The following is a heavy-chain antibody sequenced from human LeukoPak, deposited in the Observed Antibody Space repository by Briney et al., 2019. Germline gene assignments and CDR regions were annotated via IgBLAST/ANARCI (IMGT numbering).Heavy chain of an antibody. J-gene: IGHJ4*02. V-gene: IGHV3-30*04. CDR3: AKDLESKGVYYYDSSVDY. Sequence: PGGSLRLSCAASGFTFSSYAMHWVRQAPGKGLEWVAVISYDGSNKYYADSVKGRFTISRDNSKNTLYLQMNSLRAEDTAVYYCAKDLESKGVYYYDSSVDYWGQGTLVTVSS. CDR1: GFTFSSYA. D-gene: IGHD3-22*01. CDR2: ISYDGSNK.